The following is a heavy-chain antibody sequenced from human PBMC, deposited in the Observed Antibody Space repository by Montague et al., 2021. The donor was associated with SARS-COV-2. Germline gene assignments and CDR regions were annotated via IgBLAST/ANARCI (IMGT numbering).Heavy chain of an antibody. CDR1: GGSISSSSYY. CDR3: ARQGPSITMIVVFRPTHGFDP. D-gene: IGHD3-22*01. J-gene: IGHJ5*02. V-gene: IGHV4-39*01. Sequence: SETLSLTCTVSGGSISSSSYYWGWIRQPPGKGLEWIGSIYYSGSTYYNPSLKSRVTISVDTSKNQFSLKLSSVTAADTAVYYCARQGPSITMIVVFRPTHGFDPWGQGTLVTVSS. CDR2: IYYSGST.